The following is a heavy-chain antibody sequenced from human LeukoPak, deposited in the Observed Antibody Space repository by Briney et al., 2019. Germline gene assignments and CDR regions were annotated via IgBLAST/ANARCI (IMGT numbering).Heavy chain of an antibody. J-gene: IGHJ4*02. CDR3: ARDYLY. CDR1: GASISSGNDY. Sequence: PSETLSLTCTVSGASISSGNDYWSWIRQPPGKGLEWIGHIYYGGSTYYNPSLMSRLNISVDTSKNQFSLKLNSVTAADTAVYYCARDYLYWGQGTLVIVSS. V-gene: IGHV4-30-4*01. CDR2: IYYGGST.